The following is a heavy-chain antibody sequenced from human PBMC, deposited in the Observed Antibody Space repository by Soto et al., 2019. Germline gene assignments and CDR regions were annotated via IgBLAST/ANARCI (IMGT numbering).Heavy chain of an antibody. J-gene: IGHJ6*03. V-gene: IGHV3-48*01. CDR1: GFTFSSYS. Sequence: GGSLRLSCAASGFTFSSYSMNWVRQAPGKGLEWVSYISSSSSTIYYADSVKGRFTISRDNAKNSLYLQMNSLRAEDTAVYYCASYDFWSGYYTMDVWGKGTTVTVSS. CDR3: ASYDFWSGYYTMDV. D-gene: IGHD3-3*01. CDR2: ISSSSSTI.